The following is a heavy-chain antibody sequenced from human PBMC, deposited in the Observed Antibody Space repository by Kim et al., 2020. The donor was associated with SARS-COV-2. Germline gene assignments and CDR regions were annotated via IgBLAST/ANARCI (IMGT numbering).Heavy chain of an antibody. V-gene: IGHV3-23*01. Sequence: SVKGRFTISRDNSKNTLYQQMSSLRPEDTALYYCATDERSGYGLADSVDYWGQGTLVTVSS. D-gene: IGHD5-18*01. CDR3: ATDERSGYGLADSVDY. J-gene: IGHJ4*02.